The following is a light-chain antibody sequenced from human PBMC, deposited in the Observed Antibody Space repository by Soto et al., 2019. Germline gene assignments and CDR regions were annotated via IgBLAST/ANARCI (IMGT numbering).Light chain of an antibody. J-gene: IGKJ1*01. CDR2: NVS. CDR3: TQDTHWPPWT. CDR1: QSLVYRDGNTY. V-gene: IGKV2-30*01. Sequence: EVAMTQSPLSLPVTLGQPASISCRSSQSLVYRDGNTYLNWFQQRPGQSPMRLFYNVSNRDSWLPDRFSGSASGTDSTLIISSLEAEEVDVYYCTQDTHWPPWTFGPGTKV.